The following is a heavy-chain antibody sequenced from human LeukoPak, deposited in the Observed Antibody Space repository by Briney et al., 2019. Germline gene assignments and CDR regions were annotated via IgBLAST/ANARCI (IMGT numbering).Heavy chain of an antibody. V-gene: IGHV3-48*01. D-gene: IGHD3-9*01. CDR1: GFTFSSYS. CDR2: ISSSGSTI. J-gene: IGHJ4*02. CDR3: AKTMDLLTGYLWSLNY. Sequence: PGGSLRLSCAASGFTFSSYSMNWVRQAPGKGLEWVSYISSSGSTIYYADSVKGRSTISRDNSRNTLYLQMNSLRAEDTALYYCAKTMDLLTGYLWSLNYWGQGILVTVSS.